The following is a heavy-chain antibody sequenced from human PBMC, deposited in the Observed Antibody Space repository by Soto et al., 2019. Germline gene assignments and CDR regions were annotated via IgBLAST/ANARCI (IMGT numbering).Heavy chain of an antibody. V-gene: IGHV4-4*07. Sequence: ASETLSLTSRVSGAYISDFSWSWIRQPAGKGLEWIGRITINGNTQKNPSFKSRVTMSIDTSRNHFSLNLQSATAADTALYYCVRETGENWTYEAHWGPVTLVTVSS. J-gene: IGHJ1*01. CDR2: ITINGNT. D-gene: IGHD1-7*01. CDR3: VRETGENWTYEAH. CDR1: GAYISDFS.